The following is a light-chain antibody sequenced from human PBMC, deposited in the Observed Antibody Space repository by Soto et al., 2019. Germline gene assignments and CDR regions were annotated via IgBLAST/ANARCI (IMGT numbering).Light chain of an antibody. J-gene: IGKJ5*01. V-gene: IGKV1-27*01. Sequence: DIQMTQFPSSLSASVGDRVTITCRASQGISNFLAWYQQKPGKVPKLLISAASTLQSGVPSRFSGSGSGTDFTLTITSLQPEDVATYSSVITFGQGTRLEIK. CDR3: VIT. CDR2: AAS. CDR1: QGISNF.